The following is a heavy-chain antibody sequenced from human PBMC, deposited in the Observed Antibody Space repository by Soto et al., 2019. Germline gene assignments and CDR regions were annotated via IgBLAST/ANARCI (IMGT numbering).Heavy chain of an antibody. Sequence: GGSLRLSCAASGFTFSSYSMNWVRQAPGKGLEWVSSISSSSSYIYYAGTVKGRFTISRHNDKNSLYLQMNSLRAEDRAVYFCARGLVSGYDEYYYDYWGQGTLVTVSS. J-gene: IGHJ4*02. D-gene: IGHD5-12*01. CDR2: ISSSSSYI. V-gene: IGHV3-21*01. CDR3: ARGLVSGYDEYYYDY. CDR1: GFTFSSYS.